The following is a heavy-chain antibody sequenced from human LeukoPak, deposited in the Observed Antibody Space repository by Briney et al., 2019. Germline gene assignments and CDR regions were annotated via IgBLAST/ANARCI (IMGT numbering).Heavy chain of an antibody. Sequence: PGGSLRLSCAASGFTFSSYSMNWVRQAPGKGLEWVSSISSSSYIYYADSVKGRFTISRDNAKNSLYLQMNSLRAEDTAVYYCARDIFGITMVRGVMDVWGKGTTVTISS. D-gene: IGHD3-10*01. V-gene: IGHV3-21*01. CDR2: ISSSSYI. CDR1: GFTFSSYS. J-gene: IGHJ6*04. CDR3: ARDIFGITMVRGVMDV.